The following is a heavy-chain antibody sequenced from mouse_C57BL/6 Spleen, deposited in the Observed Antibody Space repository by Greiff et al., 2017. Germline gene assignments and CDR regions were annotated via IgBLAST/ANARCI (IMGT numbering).Heavy chain of an antibody. CDR3: ARHGSTGASAWFAY. CDR2: ISSGGSYT. D-gene: IGHD1-1*01. J-gene: IGHJ3*01. CDR1: GFTFSSYG. V-gene: IGHV5-6*02. Sequence: EVKLVESGGDLVKPGGSLKLSCAASGFTFSSYGMSWVRQTPDKRLEWVATISSGGSYTYYPDSVKGRFTISRDNAKNTLYLQMSSLKSEDTAMYYCARHGSTGASAWFAYWGQGTLVTVSA.